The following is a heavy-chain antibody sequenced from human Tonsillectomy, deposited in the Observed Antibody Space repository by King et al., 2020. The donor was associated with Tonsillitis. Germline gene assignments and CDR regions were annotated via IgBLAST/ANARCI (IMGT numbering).Heavy chain of an antibody. CDR2: IWYDGRNK. CDR3: ARDGVGYYYMDV. V-gene: IGHV3-33*08. D-gene: IGHD3-3*01. CDR1: GFTFSSYG. J-gene: IGHJ6*03. Sequence: VQLVESGGGVVQPGRSLRLSCAVSGFTFSSYGMHWVRQPPGKGLEWVAVIWYDGRNKYYADSVKGRFTISRDNSKNTLYLQMNSLRAEDTAVYYCARDGVGYYYMDVWDKGTTVTVSS.